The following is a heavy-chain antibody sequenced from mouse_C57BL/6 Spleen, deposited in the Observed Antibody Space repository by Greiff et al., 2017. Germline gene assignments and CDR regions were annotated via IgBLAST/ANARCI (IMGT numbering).Heavy chain of an antibody. J-gene: IGHJ2*01. V-gene: IGHV5-6*01. CDR1: GFTFSSYG. Sequence: EVMLVESGGDLVKPGGSLKLSCAASGFTFSSYGMSWVRQTPDKRLEWVATISSGGSYTYYPDSVKGRFTISRDNAKNTLYLQMCSLKSEDTAMYYCARQGEQGRGYFDYWGQGTTLTVSS. D-gene: IGHD3-3*01. CDR3: ARQGEQGRGYFDY. CDR2: ISSGGSYT.